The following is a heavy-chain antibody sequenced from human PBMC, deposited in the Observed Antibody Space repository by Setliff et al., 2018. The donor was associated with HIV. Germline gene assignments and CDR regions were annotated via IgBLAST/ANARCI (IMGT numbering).Heavy chain of an antibody. V-gene: IGHV4-34*01. Sequence: ASETLSLTCAAYGGSFSGYYWSWIRQSPGKGLEWIGEIIYNGGTNYNPSLKSRVSISLDTSKNQFSLKLTSVTAADTAIYYCARGEGLCGGGDCFPLAYFDYWGRGTLVTVS. CDR1: GGSFSGYY. CDR3: ARGEGLCGGGDCFPLAYFDY. CDR2: IIYNGGT. D-gene: IGHD2-21*02. J-gene: IGHJ4*02.